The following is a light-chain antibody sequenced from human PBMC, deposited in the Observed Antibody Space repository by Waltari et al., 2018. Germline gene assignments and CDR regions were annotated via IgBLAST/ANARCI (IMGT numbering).Light chain of an antibody. CDR3: SSYTGSVTLFV. Sequence: QSALTQPASVSGSPGPSITISCTGTSSDVGTYDTVSWYQQRPGKAPEVIIYEVTKRPSGVSHRFSGSKSANTASLTISGLQAEDEADYYCSSYTGSVTLFVFGTGTRVTVL. J-gene: IGLJ1*01. CDR1: SSDVGTYDT. V-gene: IGLV2-14*01. CDR2: EVT.